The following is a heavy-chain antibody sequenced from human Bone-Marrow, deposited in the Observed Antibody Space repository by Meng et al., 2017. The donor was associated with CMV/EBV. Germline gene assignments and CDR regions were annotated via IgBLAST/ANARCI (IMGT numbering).Heavy chain of an antibody. V-gene: IGHV3-72*01. Sequence: GESLKISCAASGVTFSDHYMDWVRQAPGKGLEWVGRTRNKANSYTTEYAASVKGRFTISRDDSKNSLYLQMNSLKTEDTAVYYCASGVYGGSYYYYGMDVWGQGTTVTVSS. CDR3: ASGVYGGSYYYYGMDV. J-gene: IGHJ6*02. D-gene: IGHD4/OR15-4a*01. CDR1: GVTFSDHY. CDR2: TRNKANSYTT.